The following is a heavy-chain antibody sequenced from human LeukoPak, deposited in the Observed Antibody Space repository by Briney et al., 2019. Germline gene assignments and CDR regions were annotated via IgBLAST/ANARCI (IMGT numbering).Heavy chain of an antibody. Sequence: EASVKVSCKASGYTFTGYYMHWVRQAPGQGLAWMGWINPNSGGTNYAQKFQGRVTMTRDTSISTAYMELSRLRSDDTAVYYCARALYYGFWSGYYTDYYYGMDVWGQGTTVTVSS. CDR1: GYTFTGYY. D-gene: IGHD3-3*01. V-gene: IGHV1-2*02. CDR2: INPNSGGT. J-gene: IGHJ6*02. CDR3: ARALYYGFWSGYYTDYYYGMDV.